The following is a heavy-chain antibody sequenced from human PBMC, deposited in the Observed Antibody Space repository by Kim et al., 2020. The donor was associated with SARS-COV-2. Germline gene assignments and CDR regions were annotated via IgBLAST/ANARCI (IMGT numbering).Heavy chain of an antibody. D-gene: IGHD3-22*01. CDR2: VSFDGGDT. CDR1: GFKFTSYG. CDR3: AKCMYYDDTRDDLPYFDY. Sequence: GGSLRLSCAPSGFKFTSYGMHWVRQTPGKGPEWVATVSFDGGDTQYADSVKGRFTISRDNSKNTLYLQLNNLRAEDTALYYCAKCMYYDDTRDDLPYFDYWGQGPLVSVSS. J-gene: IGHJ4*02. V-gene: IGHV3-33*06.